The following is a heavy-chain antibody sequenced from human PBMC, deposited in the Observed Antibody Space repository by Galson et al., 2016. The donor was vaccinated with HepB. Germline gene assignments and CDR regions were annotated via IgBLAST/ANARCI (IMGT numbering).Heavy chain of an antibody. CDR2: IIPIFGTA. CDR3: ARDNSAAAGRMFDY. Sequence: SVKASCKASGGTFSSYAISWVRQAPGQGLEWMGGIIPIFGTANYAQKFQGRVTVTADESTSTAYMELSSLRSEDTAVYYCARDNSAAAGRMFDYWGQGTLVTVSS. J-gene: IGHJ4*02. CDR1: GGTFSSYA. V-gene: IGHV1-69*13. D-gene: IGHD6-13*01.